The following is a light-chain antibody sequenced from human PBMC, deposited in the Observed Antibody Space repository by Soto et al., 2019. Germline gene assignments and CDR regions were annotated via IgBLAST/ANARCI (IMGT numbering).Light chain of an antibody. V-gene: IGKV4-1*01. CDR2: WAS. CDR1: QTRLYSSNNKNY. Sequence: SCWSSQTRLYSSNNKNYLAWDQQKPGQPLTLLISWASTRSSGFPYRFSGSGSGTDFTLTISSLMAEDVVVYYWQKYYSTFFTFGPGTKVEIK. J-gene: IGKJ2*01. CDR3: QKYYSTFFT.